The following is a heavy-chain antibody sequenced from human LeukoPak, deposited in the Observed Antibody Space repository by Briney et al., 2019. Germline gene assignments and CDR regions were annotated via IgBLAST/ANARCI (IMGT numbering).Heavy chain of an antibody. CDR3: ARHGIVVVPAAMSLEYYYYGMDV. J-gene: IGHJ6*02. D-gene: IGHD2-2*01. CDR2: INHSGST. V-gene: IGHV4-34*01. CDR1: GGSFSGYY. Sequence: SETLSLTCAVYGGSFSGYYWSWIRQPPGKGLEWIGEINHSGSTNYNPSLKSRVTISVDTSKNQFSLKLSSVTAADTAVYYCARHGIVVVPAAMSLEYYYYGMDVWGQGTTVTVSS.